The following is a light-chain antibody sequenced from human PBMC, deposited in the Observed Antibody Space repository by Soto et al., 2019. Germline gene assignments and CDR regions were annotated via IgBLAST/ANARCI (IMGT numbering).Light chain of an antibody. CDR1: QTVTSGY. CDR3: QQYDSSPPIT. V-gene: IGKV3-20*01. J-gene: IGKJ5*01. CDR2: GVS. Sequence: EIVLTQSPDTLSLSPVERATLSCRASQTVTSGYLAWYQQKTGQAPRLLIYGVSTGATGIPDRFSGSGSGTDFTLTISGLEPEDFAVYYCQQYDSSPPITFGQGTRLEIK.